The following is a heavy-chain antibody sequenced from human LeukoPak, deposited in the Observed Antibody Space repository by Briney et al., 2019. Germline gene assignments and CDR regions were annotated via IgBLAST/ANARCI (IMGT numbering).Heavy chain of an antibody. D-gene: IGHD1-26*01. CDR2: ISSSSSYI. V-gene: IGHV3-21*01. Sequence: GGSLRLSCAASGFTFSGYSMNWVRQAPGKGLEWVSSISSSSSYIYYADSVKGRFTISRDNAKNSLYLQMNSLRAEDTAVYYCARGPIVGARVGHAFDIWGQGTMVTVSS. CDR3: ARGPIVGARVGHAFDI. J-gene: IGHJ3*02. CDR1: GFTFSGYS.